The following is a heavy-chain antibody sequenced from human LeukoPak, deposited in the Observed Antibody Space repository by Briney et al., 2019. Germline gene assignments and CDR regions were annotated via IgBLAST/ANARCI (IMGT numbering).Heavy chain of an antibody. Sequence: GASVKVSCKTSRYTFTGYHVHWVRQAPVQGLAWMGWFNANSGATKYAQKFQGRVTMTRDTSIGTDFMELTSLISDDTAIYYCARDPYDGNYFFDYWGQGTLVTVAS. V-gene: IGHV1-2*02. CDR1: RYTFTGYH. J-gene: IGHJ4*02. D-gene: IGHD3-3*01. CDR2: FNANSGAT. CDR3: ARDPYDGNYFFDY.